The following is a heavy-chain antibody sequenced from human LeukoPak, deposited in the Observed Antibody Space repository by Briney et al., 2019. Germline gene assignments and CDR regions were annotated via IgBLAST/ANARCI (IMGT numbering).Heavy chain of an antibody. V-gene: IGHV1-2*02. Sequence: ASVTVSCKASGGTFSSYAISWVRQAPGQGLEWMGWINPNSGGTNYAQKFQGRVTMTRDTSISTAYMELSRLRSDDTAVYYCARDGYDFWRVLKAFDIWGQGTLVTVSS. CDR3: ARDGYDFWRVLKAFDI. D-gene: IGHD3-3*01. J-gene: IGHJ4*02. CDR1: GGTFSSYA. CDR2: INPNSGGT.